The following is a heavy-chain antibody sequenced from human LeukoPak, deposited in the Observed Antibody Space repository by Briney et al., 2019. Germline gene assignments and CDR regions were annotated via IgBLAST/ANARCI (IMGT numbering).Heavy chain of an antibody. V-gene: IGHV3-74*03. CDR1: GFSLRDYW. Sequence: GGSLSLSCVASGFSLRDYWMHWVRQAPGKGLVWVSRIDYYGTTTTYADSVKGRFTISKDDAKNTFYLQMKSLRVEDTAVYYCERITGRPNDGFNIWGQGAMVIVSS. CDR2: IDYYGTTT. D-gene: IGHD2-8*02. J-gene: IGHJ3*02. CDR3: ERITGRPNDGFNI.